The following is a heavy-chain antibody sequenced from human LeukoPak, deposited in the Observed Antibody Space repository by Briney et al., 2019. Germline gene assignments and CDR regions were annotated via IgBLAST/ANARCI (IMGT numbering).Heavy chain of an antibody. CDR2: IYYSGRT. V-gene: IGHV4-59*01. J-gene: IGHJ4*02. CDR1: GGSISSYY. Sequence: SETLSLTCTVSGGSISSYYWSWIRQPPGKGLEWIGYIYYSGRTNYNPSLESRVTISVAKSQFSLRLRSVTAADTAVYYCATVAVIRGVTYFDYWGQGTLVSVSS. CDR3: ATVAVIRGVTYFDY. D-gene: IGHD3-10*01.